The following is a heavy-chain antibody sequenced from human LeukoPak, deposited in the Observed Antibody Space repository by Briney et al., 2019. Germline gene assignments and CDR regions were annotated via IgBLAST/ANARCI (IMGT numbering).Heavy chain of an antibody. V-gene: IGHV1-8*01. D-gene: IGHD3-3*01. CDR1: VYTFTSYD. CDR3: ARGRSDFWSGYLGTSNNDP. J-gene: IGHJ5*02. CDR2: MNPNSGNT. Sequence: ASVKVSCKASVYTFTSYDLNWVRQATGQGLEWMGWMNPNSGNTGYAQKFQGRVTMTRNTSISTAYMELSSLRSEDTAVYYCARGRSDFWSGYLGTSNNDPWGQGTLVTVSS.